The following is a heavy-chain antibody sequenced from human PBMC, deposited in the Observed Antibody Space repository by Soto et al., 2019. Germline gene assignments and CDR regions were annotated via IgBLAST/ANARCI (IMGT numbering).Heavy chain of an antibody. J-gene: IGHJ4*02. CDR3: TSLIAAAGGLSSY. D-gene: IGHD6-13*01. V-gene: IGHV3-73*01. CDR2: IRSKANSYAT. CDR1: GFTFSGSA. Sequence: GGSLRLSCAASGFTFSGSAMHWVRQASGKGLEWVGRIRSKANSYATAYAAPVKGRFTISRDDSKNTAYLQMNSLKTEDTAVYYCTSLIAAAGGLSSYWGQGTLVTVSS.